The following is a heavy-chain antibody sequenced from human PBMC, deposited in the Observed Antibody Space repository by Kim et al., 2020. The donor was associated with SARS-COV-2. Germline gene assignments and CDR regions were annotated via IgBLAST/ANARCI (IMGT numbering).Heavy chain of an antibody. D-gene: IGHD3-9*01. CDR3: ARHEAYYDILTGYYPVLYPDY. V-gene: IGHV4-39*01. CDR2: IYYSGST. J-gene: IGHJ4*02. CDR1: GGSISSSSYY. Sequence: SETLSLTCTVSGGSISSSSYYWGWIRQPPGKGLEWIGSIYYSGSTYYNPSLKSRVTISVDTSKNQFSLKLSSVTAADTAVYYCARHEAYYDILTGYYPVLYPDYWGQGTLVTVSS.